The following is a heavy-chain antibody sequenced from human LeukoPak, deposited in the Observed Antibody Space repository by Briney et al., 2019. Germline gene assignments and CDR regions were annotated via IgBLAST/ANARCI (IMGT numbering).Heavy chain of an antibody. CDR1: GFTLSSYW. Sequence: PGGSLRLSCAASGFTLSSYWMYWVRHAPGKGLVWVSLITADGSGTSYADSVKGRFTISRDNAKNTLYLQMSSLRADDTAVYYCVRGTGYWGQGTLVTVSS. CDR3: VRGTGY. CDR2: ITADGSGT. V-gene: IGHV3-74*01. J-gene: IGHJ4*02.